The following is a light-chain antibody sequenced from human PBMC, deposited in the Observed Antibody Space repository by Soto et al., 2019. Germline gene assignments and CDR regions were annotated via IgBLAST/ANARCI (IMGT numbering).Light chain of an antibody. CDR2: AAS. Sequence: DIQMTQSPSSLSASVGDRVIITCRASQTIKSHLNWYKQRPGKAPELLIYAASSWPGGVPSRFSGSGSETDFTLTVSSLQPEDFATYCCEQTYASPWTFGHWTKVEI. V-gene: IGKV1-39*01. CDR3: EQTYASPWT. CDR1: QTIKSH. J-gene: IGKJ1*01.